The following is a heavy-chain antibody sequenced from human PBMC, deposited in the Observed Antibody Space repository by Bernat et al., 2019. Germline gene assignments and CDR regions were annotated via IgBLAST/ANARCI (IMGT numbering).Heavy chain of an antibody. D-gene: IGHD5-18*01. V-gene: IGHV3-23*01. CDR3: ARDVRGYSYHDY. CDR2: VSGGAGIT. J-gene: IGHJ4*02. CDR1: GFTFSIHG. Sequence: EVQLLESGGGLVQPGGSLRLSCAASGFTFSIHGMSWLRQAPGKGLEWVSDVSGGAGITHYADSVKGRFTTSRDNSKNTVFLQMDSLRAEDTAVYYCARDVRGYSYHDYWGQGTLVTVSS.